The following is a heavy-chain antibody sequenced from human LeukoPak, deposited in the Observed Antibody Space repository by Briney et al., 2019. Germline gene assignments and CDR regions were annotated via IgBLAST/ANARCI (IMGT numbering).Heavy chain of an antibody. CDR3: ARESMVRGYNWFDP. CDR2: IYYSGST. Sequence: SETLSLTCTVSGGSISSSSYYWGWIRQPPGKGLEWIGSIYYSGSTYYNPSLKSRVTISVDTSKNQFSLKLSSVTVADTAVYYCARESMVRGYNWFDPWGQGTLVTVSS. D-gene: IGHD3-10*01. J-gene: IGHJ5*02. V-gene: IGHV4-39*07. CDR1: GGSISSSSYY.